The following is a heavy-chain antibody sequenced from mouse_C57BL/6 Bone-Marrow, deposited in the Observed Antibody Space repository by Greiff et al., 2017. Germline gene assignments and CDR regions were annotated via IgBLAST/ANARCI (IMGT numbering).Heavy chain of an antibody. CDR1: GYTFTDYY. D-gene: IGHD2-10*02. CDR3: TVPTSFDN. V-gene: IGHV1-26*01. CDR2: INPNNGGT. Sequence: VQLQQSGPELVKPGASVKISCEASGYTFTDYYMHWVKQSHGKSLEWIGDINPNNGGTSYNQKFKGKATLTVDKSSSTAYMELRSLTSEDSVVYYYTVPTSFDNWGQDTTHTVSS. J-gene: IGHJ2*01.